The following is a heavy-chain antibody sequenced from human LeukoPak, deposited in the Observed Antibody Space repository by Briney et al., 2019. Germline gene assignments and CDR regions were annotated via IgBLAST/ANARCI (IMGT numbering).Heavy chain of an antibody. Sequence: PGGSLRLSCAASGFTFSSYNMNWVRQAPGKGLEWVSSISSSSSYIYYADSVKGRFTISRDNAKNSLYLQMNSLRAEDTAVYYCANIPRNCGGDCYVYWGQGTLVTVSS. V-gene: IGHV3-21*04. J-gene: IGHJ4*02. CDR1: GFTFSSYN. D-gene: IGHD2-21*01. CDR3: ANIPRNCGGDCYVY. CDR2: ISSSSSYI.